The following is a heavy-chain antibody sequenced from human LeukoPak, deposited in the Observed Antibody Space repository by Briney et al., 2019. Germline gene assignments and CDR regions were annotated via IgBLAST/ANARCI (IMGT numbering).Heavy chain of an antibody. CDR2: IHPNSGGT. D-gene: IGHD2-15*01. J-gene: IGHJ4*02. Sequence: ASVKVSCKASGYTFTAYYVHWVRQAPGQGPEWMGWIHPNSGGTKCAQSFQGRVTMTRDTSITTAYMELSSLRSDDTAVYYCARGDIYWDCWGQGTQVTVSS. CDR1: GYTFTAYY. CDR3: ARGDIYWDC. V-gene: IGHV1-2*02.